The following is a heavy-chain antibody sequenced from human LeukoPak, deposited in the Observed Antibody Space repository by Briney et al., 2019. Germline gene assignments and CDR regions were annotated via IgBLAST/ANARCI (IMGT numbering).Heavy chain of an antibody. J-gene: IGHJ4*02. CDR3: ARESTAMGDY. Sequence: GSSVKVSCKASGGTFSSYAISWVRQAPGQGLEWMGGIIPIFGTANYAQKFQGRVTMTRDMSTSTVYMELSSLRSEDTAVYYCARESTAMGDYWGQGTLVTVSS. CDR1: GGTFSSYA. V-gene: IGHV1-69*05. CDR2: IIPIFGTA. D-gene: IGHD5-18*01.